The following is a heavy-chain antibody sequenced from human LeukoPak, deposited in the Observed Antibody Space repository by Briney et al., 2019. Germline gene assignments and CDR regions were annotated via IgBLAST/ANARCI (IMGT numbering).Heavy chain of an antibody. D-gene: IGHD3-3*01. CDR2: IYTSGNI. J-gene: IGHJ4*02. V-gene: IGHV4-61*02. Sequence: SQTLSLTCTVSGGSISSGTYYWSWIRQPAGKGLEWIGRIYTSGNINYNPSLKSRVTISVDTSKNQFSLNLSSVTAADTAVYYCARGQNYDFWSGYSFDYWGQGTLVTVSS. CDR3: ARGQNYDFWSGYSFDY. CDR1: GGSISSGTYY.